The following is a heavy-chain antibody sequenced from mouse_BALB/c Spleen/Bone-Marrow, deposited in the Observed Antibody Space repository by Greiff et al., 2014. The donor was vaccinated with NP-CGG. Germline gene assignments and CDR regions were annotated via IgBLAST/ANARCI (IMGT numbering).Heavy chain of an antibody. D-gene: IGHD1-2*01. CDR3: ARDHYGYYTMDY. CDR1: GFTFSSYA. V-gene: IGHV5-9-4*01. J-gene: IGHJ4*01. CDR2: ISSGGSYT. Sequence: EVKVEESGGGLVKPGGSLKLSCAASGFTFSSYAMSWVRQSPEKRLEWVAEISSGGSYTYYPDTVTGRFTISRYNAKNTLYLEMSSLRTEDTAMYYCARDHYGYYTMDYWGQGTSVTVSS.